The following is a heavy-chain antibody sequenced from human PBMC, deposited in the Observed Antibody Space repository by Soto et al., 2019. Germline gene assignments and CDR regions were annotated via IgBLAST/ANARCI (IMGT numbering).Heavy chain of an antibody. V-gene: IGHV5-51*01. J-gene: IGHJ6*02. D-gene: IGHD5-18*01. Sequence: GGSLKISCKGSGYSFTIYWIGCVRQMPGKGLEWMGIIYPGDSDTRYSPSFQGQVTISADKSISTAYLQWSSLKASDTAMYYCARHIRVENSYGYKRRNPPYYYSGMDVWGQGTTVTVSS. CDR1: GYSFTIYW. CDR2: IYPGDSDT. CDR3: ARHIRVENSYGYKRRNPPYYYSGMDV.